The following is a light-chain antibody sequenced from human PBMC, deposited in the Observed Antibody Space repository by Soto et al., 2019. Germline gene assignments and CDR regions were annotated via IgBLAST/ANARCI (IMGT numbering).Light chain of an antibody. CDR2: KAS. CDR1: QSISSW. CDR3: QQYSTYPIT. V-gene: IGKV1-5*03. J-gene: IGKJ5*01. Sequence: RFTITGRASQSISSWLAWYQQKPGKAPKLLIYKASTLESGVPSRFSGSGYGTEFTLTISSLQPEDFATYYCQQYSTYPITFGQGTRLEIK.